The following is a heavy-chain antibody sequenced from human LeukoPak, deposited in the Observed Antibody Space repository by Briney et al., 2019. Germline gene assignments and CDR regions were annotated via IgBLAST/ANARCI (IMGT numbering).Heavy chain of an antibody. CDR3: AREGFMA. J-gene: IGHJ5*02. V-gene: IGHV3-74*01. CDR2: ISTDGSST. Sequence: PGGSLRLSCAASGFTFSTYWMHWVRRAPGKGLVWVSRISTDGSSTTYADSVKGRFTISRDNAKNTLYLQMNSLRAEDTAVYYCAREGFMAWGQGTLVT. CDR1: GFTFSTYW.